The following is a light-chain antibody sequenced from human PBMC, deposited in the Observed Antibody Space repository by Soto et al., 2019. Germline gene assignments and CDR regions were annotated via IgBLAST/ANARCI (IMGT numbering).Light chain of an antibody. CDR1: SSNIGAGYD. CDR3: QSYDSSLSAVV. Sequence: QLVLTQPPSVSGAPGQRVTISCTGSSSNIGAGYDVHWYQQFPGTAPKLLLYGSTNRPSGVPDRFSGSKSGTSASLAIAGLQTEDEADDYCQSYDSSLSAVVFGGGTKVTVL. CDR2: GST. V-gene: IGLV1-40*01. J-gene: IGLJ2*01.